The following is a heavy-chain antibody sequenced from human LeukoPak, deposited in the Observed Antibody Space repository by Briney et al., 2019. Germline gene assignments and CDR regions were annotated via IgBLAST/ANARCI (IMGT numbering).Heavy chain of an antibody. D-gene: IGHD5-18*01. CDR2: ISGSGGST. Sequence: GGSLRLSCAASGFTVSSNYMSWVRQAPGKGLEWVSAISGSGGSTYYADSVKGRFTISRDNSKNTLYLQMNSLRAEDTAVYYCAKDYSYGSLSDYWGQGTLVTVSS. V-gene: IGHV3-23*01. CDR1: GFTVSSNY. CDR3: AKDYSYGSLSDY. J-gene: IGHJ4*02.